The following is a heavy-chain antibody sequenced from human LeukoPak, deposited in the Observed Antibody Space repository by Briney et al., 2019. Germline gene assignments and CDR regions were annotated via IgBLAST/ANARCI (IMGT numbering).Heavy chain of an antibody. CDR3: ARGLRRHFGWFDP. CDR2: MNPNSGNT. Sequence: ASVKVSCKASGYTFTSYDINWVRQATGQGLEWMGWMNPNSGNTGYAQKFQGRVAMTRNTSISTAYMELSSLRSEDTAVYYCARGLRRHFGWFDPWGQGTLVTVSS. CDR1: GYTFTSYD. D-gene: IGHD3-3*02. J-gene: IGHJ5*02. V-gene: IGHV1-8*01.